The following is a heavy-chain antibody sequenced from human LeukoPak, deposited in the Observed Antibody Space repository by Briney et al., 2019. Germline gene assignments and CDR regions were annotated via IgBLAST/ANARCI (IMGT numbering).Heavy chain of an antibody. J-gene: IGHJ4*02. CDR1: GGSISSGDHY. CDR3: ARHPHYDFWSGSSDY. V-gene: IGHV4-30-4*08. D-gene: IGHD3-3*01. CDR2: IYYSGST. Sequence: SQTLSLTCTVSGGSISSGDHYWSWIRQPPGKGLEWIGYIYYSGSTYYNPSLKSRVTISVDTSKNQFSLKLSSVTAADTAVYYCARHPHYDFWSGSSDYWGQGTLVTVSS.